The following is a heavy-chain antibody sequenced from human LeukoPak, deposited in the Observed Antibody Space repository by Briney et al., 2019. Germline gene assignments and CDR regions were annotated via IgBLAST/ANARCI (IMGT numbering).Heavy chain of an antibody. CDR1: GFTVRDNY. CDR3: AKDIAAAGNYYYGMDV. CDR2: LYSGGAA. Sequence: GGSLRLSCAVSGFTVRDNYLNWVRQTPGKGLECVSVLYSGGAAYYADSVKGRFTISRDNSKNTLYLQMNSLRAEDTAVYYCAKDIAAAGNYYYGMDVWGQGTTVTVSS. J-gene: IGHJ6*02. D-gene: IGHD6-13*01. V-gene: IGHV3-53*05.